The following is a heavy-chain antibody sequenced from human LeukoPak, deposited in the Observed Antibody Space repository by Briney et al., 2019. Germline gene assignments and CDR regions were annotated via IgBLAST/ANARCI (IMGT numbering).Heavy chain of an antibody. D-gene: IGHD6-19*01. Sequence: SVKVSCKASGGTISSYAISWERQAPGQGLEWMGGIIPIFGTANYAQKFQGRVTITADKSTSTAYMELSSLRSEDTAVYYCARDPGKAVALTEISNWFDPWGQGTLVTVSS. CDR2: IIPIFGTA. J-gene: IGHJ5*02. V-gene: IGHV1-69*06. CDR3: ARDPGKAVALTEISNWFDP. CDR1: GGTISSYA.